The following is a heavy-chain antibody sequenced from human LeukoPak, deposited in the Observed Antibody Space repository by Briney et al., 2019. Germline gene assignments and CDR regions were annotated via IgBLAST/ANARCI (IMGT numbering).Heavy chain of an antibody. CDR2: IYSGGRT. CDR3: ARLKYQLIFDY. D-gene: IGHD2-2*01. CDR1: GFTVSSNY. V-gene: IGHV3-53*04. Sequence: GGSLRLSCAASGFTVSSNYISWVRQVPGKGLEWVSVIYSGGRTYYADSVEGRFTISRHSSKNTVYLQMNSLRVEDTAVYYCARLKYQLIFDYWGQGTLVNVSS. J-gene: IGHJ4*02.